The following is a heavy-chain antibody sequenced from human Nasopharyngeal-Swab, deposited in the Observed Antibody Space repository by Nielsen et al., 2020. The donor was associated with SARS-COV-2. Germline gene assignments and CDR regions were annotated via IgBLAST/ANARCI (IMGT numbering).Heavy chain of an antibody. CDR2: INSDGTST. CDR1: GFTFSSYW. J-gene: IGHJ6*02. D-gene: IGHD2-15*01. CDR3: ARAPDCGGGSCNSYHYYGMDV. V-gene: IGHV3-74*01. Sequence: GGSLSLSCAASGFTFSSYWMHWVRQPPGKGLVWVSRINSDGTSTAYADPVEGRFTISRDNAKHPLFLQMYSLRAEDTAVYYCARAPDCGGGSCNSYHYYGMDVWGQGTTVTVSS.